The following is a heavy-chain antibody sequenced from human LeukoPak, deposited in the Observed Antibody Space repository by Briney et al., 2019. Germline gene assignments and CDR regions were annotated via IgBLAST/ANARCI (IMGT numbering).Heavy chain of an antibody. J-gene: IGHJ4*02. V-gene: IGHV3-9*01. CDR1: GFTFDDYA. CDR2: ISWNSGSI. Sequence: GGSLRLSCAASGFTFDDYAMHWVRQAPGKGLEWVSGISWNSGSIGYADSVKGRFTISRDNAKNSLYLQMNSLRAEDTALYYCAKDDYWGQGTLVTVSS. CDR3: AKDDY.